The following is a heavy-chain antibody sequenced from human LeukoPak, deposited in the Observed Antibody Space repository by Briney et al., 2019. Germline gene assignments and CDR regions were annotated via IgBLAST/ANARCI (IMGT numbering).Heavy chain of an antibody. CDR1: GFMFSSNW. CDR3: TRRLDE. CDR2: INQDGSEK. J-gene: IGHJ4*02. Sequence: GGSLRLSCAASGFMFSSNWMSWVRQAPGKGLEWVANINQDGSEKNCLDSVKGRFTISRDNAQNSLYLQMNGLRVEDTAVYYCTRRLDEWGQGTLVTVSS. V-gene: IGHV3-7*01. D-gene: IGHD3-16*01.